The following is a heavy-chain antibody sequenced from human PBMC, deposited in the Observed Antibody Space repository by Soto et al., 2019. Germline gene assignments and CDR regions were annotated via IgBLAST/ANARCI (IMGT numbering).Heavy chain of an antibody. Sequence: ASVKGSCKASGYTFTSYGISWVRQAPGQGLEWMGWISAYNGNTNYAQKLQGRVTMTTDTSTSTAYMELRSLRSDDTAVYYCARSITGTTRYYYYGMDVWGQGTTVTVSS. CDR1: GYTFTSYG. D-gene: IGHD1-7*01. CDR3: ARSITGTTRYYYYGMDV. J-gene: IGHJ6*02. CDR2: ISAYNGNT. V-gene: IGHV1-18*01.